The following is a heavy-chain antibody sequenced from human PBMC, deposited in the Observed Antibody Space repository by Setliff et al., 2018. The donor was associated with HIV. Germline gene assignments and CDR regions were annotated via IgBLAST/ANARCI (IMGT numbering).Heavy chain of an antibody. D-gene: IGHD3-22*01. CDR1: GGSISSSSYY. CDR2: IFYSGST. V-gene: IGHV4-39*07. Sequence: SETLSLTCTVSGGSISSSSYYWGWIRQPPGKGLEWIGSIFYSGSTYYNPSVKSRVTISIDTSKNQFSLRLSSVTAADTAVYYCARDHKYYYDSSGLDYWGQGTLVTVSS. J-gene: IGHJ4*02. CDR3: ARDHKYYYDSSGLDY.